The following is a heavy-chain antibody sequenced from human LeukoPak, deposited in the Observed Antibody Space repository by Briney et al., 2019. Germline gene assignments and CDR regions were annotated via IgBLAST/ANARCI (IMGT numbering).Heavy chain of an antibody. J-gene: IGHJ4*02. CDR3: AKATPTGTEKSSSTDDY. Sequence: GGSLRLSCAASGFTFSSYAMSWVRQAPGKGLEWVSAISGSGGSTYYADSVKGRFTIPRDNSKNTLYLQMNSLRAEDTAVYYCAKATPTGTEKSSSTDDYWGRGTLVTVSS. D-gene: IGHD1-1*01. CDR1: GFTFSSYA. V-gene: IGHV3-23*01. CDR2: ISGSGGST.